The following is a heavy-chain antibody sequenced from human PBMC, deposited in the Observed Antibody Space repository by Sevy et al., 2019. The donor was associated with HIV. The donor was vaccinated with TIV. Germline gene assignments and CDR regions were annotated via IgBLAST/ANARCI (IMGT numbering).Heavy chain of an antibody. J-gene: IGHJ4*02. V-gene: IGHV3-49*03. Sequence: GGSLRLSCTASGFTFGDYAMSWFRQAPGKGLEWVGFIRSKGYGGTTEYAASVKGRFTISRDDSKSIAYVQMNSLKTADTAVYYCARGPRGNYVFDYWGQGTLVTVSS. CDR3: ARGPRGNYVFDY. CDR1: GFTFGDYA. D-gene: IGHD4-4*01. CDR2: IRSKGYGGTT.